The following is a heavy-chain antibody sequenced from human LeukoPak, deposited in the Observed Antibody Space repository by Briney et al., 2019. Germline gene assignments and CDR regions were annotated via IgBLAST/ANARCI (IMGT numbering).Heavy chain of an antibody. CDR1: GGSVSSGSYY. CDR2: IWYDGSNK. J-gene: IGHJ4*02. V-gene: IGHV3-33*08. CDR3: ARGTYYYDSSGYPTDY. D-gene: IGHD3-22*01. Sequence: PSETLSLTCTVSGGSVSSGSYYWSWIRQPPGKGLEWVAVIWYDGSNKYYADSVKGRFTISRDNSKNTLYLQMNSLRAEDTAVYYCARGTYYYDSSGYPTDYWGQGTLVTVSS.